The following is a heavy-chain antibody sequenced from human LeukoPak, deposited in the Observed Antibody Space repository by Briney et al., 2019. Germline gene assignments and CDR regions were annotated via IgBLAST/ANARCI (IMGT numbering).Heavy chain of an antibody. D-gene: IGHD6-19*01. CDR3: APRIAVATILQH. J-gene: IGHJ1*01. CDR2: ITSNSATI. V-gene: IGHV3-48*02. Sequence: GGSLRLSCAASGFTFSVYSMNWVRQPPGTGLEWVSYITSNSATIQYADSVKGRFTISRDNAKNSLSLQMNSLRDEDTAVYYCAPRIAVATILQHWGQGTLVTVSS. CDR1: GFTFSVYS.